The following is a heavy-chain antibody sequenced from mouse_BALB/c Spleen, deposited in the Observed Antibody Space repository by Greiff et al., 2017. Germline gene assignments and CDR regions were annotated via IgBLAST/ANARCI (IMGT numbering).Heavy chain of an antibody. J-gene: IGHJ1*01. CDR3: ARIGNYRYDVGYFDV. CDR1: GYTFSSYW. V-gene: IGHV1-9*01. CDR2: ILPGSGST. Sequence: QVQLQQSGAELMKPGASVKISCKATGYTFSSYWIEWVKQRPGHGLEWIGEILPGSGSTNYNEKFKGKATFTADTSSNTAYMQLSSLTSEDSAVYYCARIGNYRYDVGYFDVWGAGTTVTVSS. D-gene: IGHD2-14*01.